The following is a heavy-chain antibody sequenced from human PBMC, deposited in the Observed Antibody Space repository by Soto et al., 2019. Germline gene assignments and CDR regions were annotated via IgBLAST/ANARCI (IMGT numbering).Heavy chain of an antibody. CDR3: ARETPSFYDSSGYYNWYFDL. J-gene: IGHJ2*01. D-gene: IGHD3-22*01. CDR2: IWFDGSDK. Sequence: PWWSLRLSCAASGFTFSNYGMHWVRQAPGKGLESVSVIWFDGSDKYYADSVKGRFTISRDNSKNTLYLQMNSLRAEDTAVYYCARETPSFYDSSGYYNWYFDLWGRGPLVT. CDR1: GFTFSNYG. V-gene: IGHV3-33*01.